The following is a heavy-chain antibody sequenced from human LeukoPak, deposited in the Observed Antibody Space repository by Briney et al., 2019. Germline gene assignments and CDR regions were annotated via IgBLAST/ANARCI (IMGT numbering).Heavy chain of an antibody. V-gene: IGHV5-10-1*01. CDR1: GYSFTSYW. CDR3: ARYDTIFGATDY. Sequence: GESLKISCKGSGYSFTSYWISWVRQMPGKGLEWMGRIDPSDSYTNYSPSFQGHATISADKSISTAYLQWSSLKASDTAMYYCARYDTIFGATDYWGQGTLVTVSS. D-gene: IGHD3-3*01. CDR2: IDPSDSYT. J-gene: IGHJ4*02.